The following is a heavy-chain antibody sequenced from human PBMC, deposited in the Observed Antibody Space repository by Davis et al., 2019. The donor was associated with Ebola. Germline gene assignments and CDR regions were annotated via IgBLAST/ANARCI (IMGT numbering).Heavy chain of an antibody. Sequence: PSETLSLTCAVYGGSFSGYSWTWIRHFPGQGLEWIGEITHSGGTKYNPSLKRRVPMSADKSKNQFSLKLTYVTAADTAVYYCARGLQYRGNSRIFGYHYHYYMDFWGRGTTVTVSS. J-gene: IGHJ6*03. CDR3: ARGLQYRGNSRIFGYHYHYYMDF. CDR2: ITHSGGT. D-gene: IGHD4-23*01. CDR1: GGSFSGYS. V-gene: IGHV4-34*01.